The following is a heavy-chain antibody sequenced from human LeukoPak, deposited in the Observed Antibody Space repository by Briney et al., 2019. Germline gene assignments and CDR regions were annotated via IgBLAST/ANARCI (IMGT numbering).Heavy chain of an antibody. CDR3: ARDRPGTAMATGWFDP. J-gene: IGHJ5*02. V-gene: IGHV3-11*01. CDR2: ISSSGSTI. D-gene: IGHD5-18*01. Sequence: GGSLRLSCAASGFTFSDYYMSWIRQAPGKGLEWVSCISSSGSTIYYADSVKGRFTISRDNAKNSLYLQMNSLRAEDTAVYYCARDRPGTAMATGWFDPWGQGTLVTVSS. CDR1: GFTFSDYY.